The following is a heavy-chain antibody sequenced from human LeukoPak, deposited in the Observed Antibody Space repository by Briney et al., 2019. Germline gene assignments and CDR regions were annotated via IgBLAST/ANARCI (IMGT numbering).Heavy chain of an antibody. CDR1: GGSVSSGSYY. J-gene: IGHJ5*02. D-gene: IGHD6-13*01. Sequence: PSETLSLTCTVSGGSVSSGSYYWSWIRQPPGKGLEWIGYIYYSGSTSYNPSLESRVTISVDTSKNQFSLKLSSVTAADTAVYYCARWSRIAAAGNWFDPWGQGTLVTVSS. CDR3: ARWSRIAAAGNWFDP. V-gene: IGHV4-61*01. CDR2: IYYSGST.